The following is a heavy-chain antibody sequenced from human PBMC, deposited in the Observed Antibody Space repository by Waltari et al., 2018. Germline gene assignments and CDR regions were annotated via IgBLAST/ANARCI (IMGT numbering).Heavy chain of an antibody. D-gene: IGHD2-2*03. V-gene: IGHV3-7*01. CDR3: ASGFRTGTSYYGNYFDP. J-gene: IGHJ5*02. CDR1: GFTFSSYW. CDR2: IKQDGGVG. Sequence: EVQLVESGGGLVQPGGSLRLSCTASGFTFSSYWMVWLRQAPGKGLEWVANIKQDGGVGYEVDSVKGRFTISRDNAKSALYLQMNSLRAEDTALYYCASGFRTGTSYYGNYFDPWGHGTLVTVSS.